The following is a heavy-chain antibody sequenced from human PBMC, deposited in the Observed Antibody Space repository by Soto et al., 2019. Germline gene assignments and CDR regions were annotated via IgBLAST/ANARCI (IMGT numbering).Heavy chain of an antibody. D-gene: IGHD6-19*01. V-gene: IGHV3-30*18. J-gene: IGHJ6*02. Sequence: QVQLVESGGGVVQPGGSLRLSCAASGFTFSSYGMHWVRQAPGKGLVWVAVISYDGSNKYYADYVKGRFTISRDNSKNTLYLQLHSLSAEDTAVYYCAKDKPTGYSSGWGQCFYRGMDVWGQGTTVTVSS. CDR3: AKDKPTGYSSGWGQCFYRGMDV. CDR2: ISYDGSNK. CDR1: GFTFSSYG.